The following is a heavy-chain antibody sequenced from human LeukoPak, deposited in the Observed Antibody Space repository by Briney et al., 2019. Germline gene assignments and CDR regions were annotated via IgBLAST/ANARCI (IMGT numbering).Heavy chain of an antibody. D-gene: IGHD2-15*01. V-gene: IGHV3-23*01. CDR1: GSTFGSYA. J-gene: IGHJ4*02. CDR2: IFGSGGSA. Sequence: PGGSLRLSCAASGSTFGSYAMYWVRQAPGKGLEWVSGIFGSGGSAHYADSVKGRFTISRDNSKNTVYLQMDSLRAEDTAIYYCAKTTTGYSSGRYPAWPIDYWGQGTLVTVSS. CDR3: AKTTTGYSSGRYPAWPIDY.